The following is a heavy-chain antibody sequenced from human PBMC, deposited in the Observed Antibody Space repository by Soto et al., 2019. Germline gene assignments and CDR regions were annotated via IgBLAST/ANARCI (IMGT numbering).Heavy chain of an antibody. CDR3: ARDRTYSSSSGYYYYYGMDV. D-gene: IGHD6-6*01. Sequence: ASVKVSCKASGYTFTSYGISWVRQAPGQGLEWMGWISAYNGNTNYAQKLQGRVTMTTDTSTSTAYMELSSLRSDDTAVYYCARDRTYSSSSGYYYYYGMDVWGQGTTVTVSS. J-gene: IGHJ6*02. CDR1: GYTFTSYG. CDR2: ISAYNGNT. V-gene: IGHV1-18*04.